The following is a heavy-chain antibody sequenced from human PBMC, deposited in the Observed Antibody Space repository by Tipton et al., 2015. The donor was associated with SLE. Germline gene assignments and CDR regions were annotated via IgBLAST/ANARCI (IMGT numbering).Heavy chain of an antibody. D-gene: IGHD4-23*01. J-gene: IGHJ4*02. Sequence: SLRLSCAASGFTFSTYSMNWVRQAPGKGLEWVSSISSSSSYIYYADSLRGRFTISRDNAKNSLYLHLNGLTADDTAVYYCATEGGGNDYWGQGTLATVSS. CDR1: GFTFSTYS. V-gene: IGHV3-21*01. CDR2: ISSSSSYI. CDR3: ATEGGGNDY.